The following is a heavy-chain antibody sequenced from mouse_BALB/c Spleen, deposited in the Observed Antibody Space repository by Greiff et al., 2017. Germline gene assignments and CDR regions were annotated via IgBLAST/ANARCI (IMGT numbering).Heavy chain of an antibody. J-gene: IGHJ4*01. D-gene: IGHD2-4*01. V-gene: IGHV3-2*02. CDR2: ISYSGST. CDR1: GYSITSDYA. Sequence: ESGPGLVKPSQSLSLTCTVTGYSITSDYAWNWIRQFPGNKLEWMGYISYSGSTSYNPSLKSRISITRDTSKNQFFLQLNSVTTEDTATYYCARWEITRGYYAMDYWGQGTSVTVSS. CDR3: ARWEITRGYYAMDY.